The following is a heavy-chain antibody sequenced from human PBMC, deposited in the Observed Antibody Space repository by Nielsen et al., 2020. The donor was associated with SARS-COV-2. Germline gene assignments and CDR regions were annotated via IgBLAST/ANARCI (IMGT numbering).Heavy chain of an antibody. CDR2: IWYDGSNK. V-gene: IGHV3-33*01. D-gene: IGHD3-16*02. CDR3: AGHLSWYGMDV. CDR1: GFTFSSYG. J-gene: IGHJ6*02. Sequence: GESLKISCAASGFTFSSYGMHWVRQAPGKGLEWVAVIWYDGSNKYYADSVKGRFTISRDNSKNTLYLQRNSLRAEDTAVYYCAGHLSWYGMDVWGQGTTVTVSS.